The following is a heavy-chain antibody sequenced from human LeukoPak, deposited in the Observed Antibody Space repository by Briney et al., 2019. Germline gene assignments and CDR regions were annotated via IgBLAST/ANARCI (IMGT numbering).Heavy chain of an antibody. CDR1: GYTFTGYY. V-gene: IGHV1-2*02. J-gene: IGHJ6*03. D-gene: IGHD3-9*01. Sequence: ASVKVSCKASGYTFTGYYMHWVRQAPGQGLEWMGWINPNSGGTNYAQKFQGRVTMTRDTSISTAYMELSRLSSDDTAVYYCARELRYFDWLREDYYYMDVWGKGTTVTVSS. CDR3: ARELRYFDWLREDYYYMDV. CDR2: INPNSGGT.